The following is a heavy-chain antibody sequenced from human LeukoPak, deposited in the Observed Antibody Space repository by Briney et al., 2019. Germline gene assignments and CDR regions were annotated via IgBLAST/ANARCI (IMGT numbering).Heavy chain of an antibody. Sequence: GGSLRLSCAASGFTFSSYGMHWVRQAPGKGLEWVAVIWYDGTNEYYADSVKGRFTISRDNSKNTLYLQMNSLRAEDTAVYYCAKDLGYCGSTNCYGYYYYMDVWGQGTTVTVSS. V-gene: IGHV3-33*06. CDR1: GFTFSSYG. D-gene: IGHD2-2*01. CDR3: AKDLGYCGSTNCYGYYYYMDV. J-gene: IGHJ6*03. CDR2: IWYDGTNE.